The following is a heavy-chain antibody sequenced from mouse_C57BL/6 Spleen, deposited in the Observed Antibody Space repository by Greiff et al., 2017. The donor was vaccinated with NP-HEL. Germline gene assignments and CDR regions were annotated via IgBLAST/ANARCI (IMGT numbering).Heavy chain of an antibody. D-gene: IGHD3-2*02. V-gene: IGHV1-59*01. CDR3: AREAQATFAY. J-gene: IGHJ3*01. Sequence: QVQLQQPGAELVRPGTSVKLSCKASGYTFTSYWMHWVKQRPGQGLEWIGVIDPSASYTNYNQKFKGKATLTVDTSSSTAYMQLSSLTSEDSAVYYCAREAQATFAYWGQGTLVTVSA. CDR1: GYTFTSYW. CDR2: IDPSASYT.